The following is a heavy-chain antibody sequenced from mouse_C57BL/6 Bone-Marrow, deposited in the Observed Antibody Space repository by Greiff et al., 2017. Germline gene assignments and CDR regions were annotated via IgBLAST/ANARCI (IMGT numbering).Heavy chain of an antibody. CDR1: GFTFSSYA. CDR3: ARGQTAQALFGC. CDR2: ISDGGSYT. D-gene: IGHD3-2*02. V-gene: IGHV5-4*03. J-gene: IGHJ2*01. Sequence: EVKLVESGGGLVKPGGSLKLSCAASGFTFSSYAMSWVRQTPEKRLEWVATISDGGSYTYYPDNVKGRFTISRDNAKNNLYLQMSHLKSEDTAMYYCARGQTAQALFGCWGQGTTLTVSS.